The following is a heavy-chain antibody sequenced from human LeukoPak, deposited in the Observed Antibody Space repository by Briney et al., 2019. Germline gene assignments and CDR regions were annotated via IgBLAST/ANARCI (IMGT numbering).Heavy chain of an antibody. V-gene: IGHV4-39*01. J-gene: IGHJ4*02. D-gene: IGHD3-16*01. Sequence: SETLSLTCTVSGGSISSSSYYWGWIRQPPGKGLEWIGSIYYSGSTYYNPSLKSRVTISVDTSKNQFSLKLSSVTAADTAVYYCARHAGGKFDYWGQGTLVTVSS. CDR1: GGSISSSSYY. CDR2: IYYSGST. CDR3: ARHAGGKFDY.